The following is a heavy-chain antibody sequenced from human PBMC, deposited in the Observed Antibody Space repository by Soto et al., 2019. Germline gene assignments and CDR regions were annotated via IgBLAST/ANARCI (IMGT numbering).Heavy chain of an antibody. Sequence: EVQLLESGGGLVQPGGSLRLSCAASGFTFSSYAMSWVRQAPGKGLEWVSASSGSGGSTYYADSVKGRFTISRDNSKTTLSPKMHRLRAEDTDVYDCATVGLYCSSTSCYNQKGAAYWGQGTMVTVSS. CDR1: GFTFSSYA. D-gene: IGHD2-2*02. J-gene: IGHJ4*02. V-gene: IGHV3-23*01. CDR3: ATVGLYCSSTSCYNQKGAAY. CDR2: SSGSGGST.